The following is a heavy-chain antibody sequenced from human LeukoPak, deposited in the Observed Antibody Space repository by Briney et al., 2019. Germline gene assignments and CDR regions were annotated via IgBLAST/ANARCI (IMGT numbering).Heavy chain of an antibody. Sequence: GESLKISCKASGFSITTYWIGCVRQIPGRRQEWMGIIYPGDSHPTYSPAFQGQVTISADKSISTAYLQWSSLKASDTAMYYCARRNIYDAFDIWGQGTMVTVSS. J-gene: IGHJ3*02. CDR2: IYPGDSHP. CDR1: GFSITTYW. V-gene: IGHV5-51*01. D-gene: IGHD2/OR15-2a*01. CDR3: ARRNIYDAFDI.